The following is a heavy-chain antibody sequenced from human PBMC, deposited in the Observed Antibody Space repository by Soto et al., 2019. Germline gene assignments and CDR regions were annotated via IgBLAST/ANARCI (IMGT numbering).Heavy chain of an antibody. CDR1: GGTFSSYT. J-gene: IGHJ6*02. Sequence: QVQLVQSGAEVKKPGSSVKVSCKASGGTFSSYTISWVRQAPGQGLEWMGRIIPILGIANYAQKFQGRVTITEDKSTSTAYMELSSLRSEDTAVYYCARAESGLTEWEGGMDVWGQGTTVTVSS. CDR2: IIPILGIA. V-gene: IGHV1-69*02. D-gene: IGHD1-26*01. CDR3: ARAESGLTEWEGGMDV.